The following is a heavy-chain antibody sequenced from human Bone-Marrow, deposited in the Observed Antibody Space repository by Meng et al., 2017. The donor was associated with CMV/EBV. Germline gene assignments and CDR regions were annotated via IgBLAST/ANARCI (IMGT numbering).Heavy chain of an antibody. CDR1: GYTFTSYG. V-gene: IGHV1-18*01. CDR3: ARADSGGWYSS. J-gene: IGHJ5*02. Sequence: ASVKVSCKASGYTFTSYGISWVRQAPGQGLEWMGWISAYNGNTNYAQKFQGRVTITTDTSTSTAYMELGSLRSDDTAVYYCARADSGGWYSSWGQGTLVTVSS. D-gene: IGHD6-19*01. CDR2: ISAYNGNT.